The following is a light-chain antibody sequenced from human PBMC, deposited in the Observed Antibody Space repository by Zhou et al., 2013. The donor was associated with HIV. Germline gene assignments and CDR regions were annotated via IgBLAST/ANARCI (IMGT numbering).Light chain of an antibody. V-gene: IGKV3-11*01. CDR3: QQRSTWLWT. CDR1: QSVSTF. CDR2: DAS. Sequence: EIVLTQSPATLSLSPGDRATLSCRASQSVSTFLAWYRQKPGQAPRLLIYDASNRATGIPARFSGSGSGTDFTLTISSLEPEDFAVYYCQQRSTWLWTFGQGTKVESK. J-gene: IGKJ1*01.